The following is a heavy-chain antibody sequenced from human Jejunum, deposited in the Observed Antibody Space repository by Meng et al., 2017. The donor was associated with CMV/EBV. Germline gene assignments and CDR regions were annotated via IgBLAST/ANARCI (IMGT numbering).Heavy chain of an antibody. CDR2: ISADGGST. J-gene: IGHJ4*02. CDR1: GFTFSSYA. Sequence: SGEASGFTFSSYALSWVRQAPGKGLEWVSVISADGGSTNNADSVKGRFIVSRDNSKNTVYLQMNSLRAEDTAVYYCVTEGFDYWGQGSLVTVSS. CDR3: VTEGFDY. V-gene: IGHV3-23*01.